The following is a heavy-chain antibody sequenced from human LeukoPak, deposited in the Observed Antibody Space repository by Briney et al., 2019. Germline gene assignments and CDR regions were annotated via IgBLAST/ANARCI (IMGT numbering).Heavy chain of an antibody. CDR3: TRLSRIAARPGLYYYYMDV. CDR2: IRSKANSYAT. Sequence: PGGSLRLSCAASGFTFSGSAMHWVRQASGKGLEWVGRIRSKANSYATAYAALVKGRFTISRDDSKNTAYLQMNSLKTEDTAVYYCTRLSRIAARPGLYYYYMDVWGKGTTVTVSS. CDR1: GFTFSGSA. V-gene: IGHV3-73*01. D-gene: IGHD6-6*01. J-gene: IGHJ6*03.